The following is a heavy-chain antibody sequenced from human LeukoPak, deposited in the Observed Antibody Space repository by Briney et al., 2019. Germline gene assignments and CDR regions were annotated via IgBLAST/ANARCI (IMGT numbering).Heavy chain of an antibody. CDR1: GYTSTSYG. D-gene: IGHD1-26*01. J-gene: IGHJ4*02. V-gene: IGHV1-18*01. CDR3: ARVLSNSGSYFLQKYYFDY. CDR2: ISAYNGNT. Sequence: ASVKVSCKASGYTSTSYGISWVRQAPGQGLEWMGWISAYNGNTNYAQKLQGRVTMTTDTSTSTAYMELRSLRSDDTAVYYCARVLSNSGSYFLQKYYFDYWGQGTLVTVSS.